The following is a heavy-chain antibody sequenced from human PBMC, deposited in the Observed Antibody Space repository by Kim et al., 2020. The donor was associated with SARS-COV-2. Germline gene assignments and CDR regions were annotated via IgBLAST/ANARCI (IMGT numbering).Heavy chain of an antibody. V-gene: IGHV4-31*02. Sequence: YDDPALMSRVTISVDTSKNQFSLKLSSVTAADTAVYYCALGTSLNWFDPWGQGTLVTVSS. CDR3: ALGTSLNWFDP. D-gene: IGHD1-1*01. J-gene: IGHJ5*02.